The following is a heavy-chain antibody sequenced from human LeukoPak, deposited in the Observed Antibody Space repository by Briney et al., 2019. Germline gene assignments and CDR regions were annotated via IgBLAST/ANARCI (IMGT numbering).Heavy chain of an antibody. V-gene: IGHV1-69*01. CDR1: GGTFSSYA. J-gene: IGHJ6*02. Sequence: SGTVSCTASGGTFSSYAISWVRQAPGQGLEWMGGIIPIFGTANYAQKFQGRVTITADESTSTAYMEQSSLRSEDTAVYYCARADIVVVPAATPLYYYYGMDVWGQGTTVTVSS. CDR3: ARADIVVVPAATPLYYYYGMDV. D-gene: IGHD2-2*01. CDR2: IIPIFGTA.